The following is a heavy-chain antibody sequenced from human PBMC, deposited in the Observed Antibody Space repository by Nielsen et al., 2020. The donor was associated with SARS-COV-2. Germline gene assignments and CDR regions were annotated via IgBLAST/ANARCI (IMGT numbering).Heavy chain of an antibody. D-gene: IGHD5/OR15-5a*01. CDR3: AKELEVCCHYMDV. J-gene: IGHJ6*03. CDR2: IRMSDGAT. CDR1: GFALSAYG. V-gene: IGHV3-48*02. Sequence: GGSLRLSCTASGFALSAYGMDWVRQVPGRGLEWLAHIRMSDGATQYADSVRGRFTISRDNAKNSLYLQMNSLRDEDTAVYFYAKELEVCCHYMDVWGKGTTVTVSS.